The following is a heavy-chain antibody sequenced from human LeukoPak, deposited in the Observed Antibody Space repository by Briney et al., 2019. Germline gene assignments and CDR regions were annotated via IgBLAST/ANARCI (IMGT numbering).Heavy chain of an antibody. Sequence: SETLSLTCAVDGGSFSGYYWSWIRQPPGKGLEWSGEINHSGSTNYNPSLKSRVTISVDTSKNQFSLKLSSVTAADTAVYYCALMVGSAGRDIWGQGTMVTVSS. V-gene: IGHV4-34*01. D-gene: IGHD3-10*02. CDR3: ALMVGSAGRDI. J-gene: IGHJ3*02. CDR1: GGSFSGYY. CDR2: INHSGST.